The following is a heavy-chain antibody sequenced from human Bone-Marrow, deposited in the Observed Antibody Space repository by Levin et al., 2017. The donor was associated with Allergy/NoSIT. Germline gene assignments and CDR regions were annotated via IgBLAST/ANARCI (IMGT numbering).Heavy chain of an antibody. V-gene: IGHV1-18*01. CDR1: GYNFNLYG. CDR2: ISAFNGKT. D-gene: IGHD3-22*01. CDR3: ARVEYYDSSGYYGN. J-gene: IGHJ4*02. Sequence: GASVKVSCKASGYNFNLYGITWVRQAPGQGLEWMGWISAFNGKTDYSQKFHGRVTLTTDTSTSTVYMELRSLRSDDTAVYYCARVEYYDSSGYYGNWGQGTLVTVSS.